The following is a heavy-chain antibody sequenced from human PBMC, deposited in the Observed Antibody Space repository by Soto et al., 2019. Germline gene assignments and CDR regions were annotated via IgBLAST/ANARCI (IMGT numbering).Heavy chain of an antibody. CDR2: INHSGST. Sequence: SETLSLTCAVYGGSFSGYYWRWIRQPPGKGLEWIGEINHSGSTNYNPSLKSRVTISVDTSKNQFSLKLSSVTAADTAVYYCARQWLQPSRDYFEYWGQGTLVTVTS. CDR3: ARQWLQPSRDYFEY. D-gene: IGHD5-12*01. V-gene: IGHV4-34*01. J-gene: IGHJ4*02. CDR1: GGSFSGYY.